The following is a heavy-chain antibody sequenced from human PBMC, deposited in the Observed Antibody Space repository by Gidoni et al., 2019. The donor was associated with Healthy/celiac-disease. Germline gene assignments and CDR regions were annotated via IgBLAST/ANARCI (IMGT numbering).Heavy chain of an antibody. CDR1: GFTFSSYA. CDR3: AKQPFYSSSWYPYFDY. V-gene: IGHV3-23*01. D-gene: IGHD6-13*01. CDR2: SSGSGGST. Sequence: EVQLLESGGGLVQPGGALRLSCAASGFTFSSYAMSWVRQAPGRGLECVAASSGSGGSTYYADSVKCRFTISRDNSKNTLYLQMNSLRAEDTAVYYCAKQPFYSSSWYPYFDYWGQGTLVTVSS. J-gene: IGHJ4*02.